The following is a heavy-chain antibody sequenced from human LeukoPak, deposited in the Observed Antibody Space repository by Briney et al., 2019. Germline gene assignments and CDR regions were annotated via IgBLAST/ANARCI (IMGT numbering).Heavy chain of an antibody. J-gene: IGHJ5*02. CDR3: ARGPIAAPSNWFDP. V-gene: IGHV4-34*01. CDR1: GGSFSGYY. CDR2: INHSGST. Sequence: SETLSLTCAVYGGSFSGYYWSWIRQPPGKGLEWIGEINHSGSTNYNPSLKSRVTISVDTSKNQFSLKPSSVTAADTAVYYCARGPIAAPSNWFDPWGQGTLVTVSS. D-gene: IGHD6-6*01.